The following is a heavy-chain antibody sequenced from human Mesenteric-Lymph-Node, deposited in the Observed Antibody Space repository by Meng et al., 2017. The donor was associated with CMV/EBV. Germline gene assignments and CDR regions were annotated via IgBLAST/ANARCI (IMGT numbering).Heavy chain of an antibody. D-gene: IGHD3-22*01. CDR2: IKSKTDGGTT. V-gene: IGHV3-15*01. CDR3: TTNSDSSGYSGTFDS. J-gene: IGHJ4*02. CDR1: GFTFSNAW. Sequence: GGSLRLSCAASGFTFSNAWMSWVRQAPGKGLEWVGRIKSKTDGGTTDYAAPVKGKFTISRDDSKNTLYLQMSSLKTEDTAVYYCTTNSDSSGYSGTFDSWGQGTLVTVSS.